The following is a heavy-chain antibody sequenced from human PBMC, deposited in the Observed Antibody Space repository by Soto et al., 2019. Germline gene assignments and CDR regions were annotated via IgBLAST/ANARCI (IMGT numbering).Heavy chain of an antibody. CDR1: GYTLTELS. CDR3: AGVYKYGSSGELDY. J-gene: IGHJ4*02. Sequence: ASVKVSCKVSGYTLTELSMHWVRQAPGKGLEWMRGFDPEDGETIYAQKFQGRVTMTEDTSTDTAYMELSSLRSEDTAVYYCAGVYKYGSSGELDYWGQGTLVTAPQ. V-gene: IGHV1-24*01. D-gene: IGHD6-6*01. CDR2: FDPEDGET.